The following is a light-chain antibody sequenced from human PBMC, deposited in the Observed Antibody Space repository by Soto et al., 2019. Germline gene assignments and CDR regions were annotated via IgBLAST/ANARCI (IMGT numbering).Light chain of an antibody. Sequence: QSALTQPASVSGSLGQSITISCTGTSSDVGGYNYVSWYQQHPGKAPKLMIYDVSKRPSGVPDRFFGSKSGNTASLTISGLQAEDEADYYCCSYAGSYTWVFGGGTKLTVL. CDR3: CSYAGSYTWV. CDR2: DVS. V-gene: IGLV2-11*01. CDR1: SSDVGGYNY. J-gene: IGLJ3*02.